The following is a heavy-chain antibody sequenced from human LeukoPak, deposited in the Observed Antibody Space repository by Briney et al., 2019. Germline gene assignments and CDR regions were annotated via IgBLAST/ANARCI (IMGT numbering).Heavy chain of an antibody. CDR1: GYSISSGYY. D-gene: IGHD6-13*01. Sequence: SETLSLTCSVSGYSISSGYYWGWIRQPPGKGLEWIGTMYLSGSTYYTPSLRSRVTISIDTSTNEVSLRLTSVAATDTAVYFCARAPRQSSWYDSWGQGTLVTVSS. V-gene: IGHV4-38-2*02. J-gene: IGHJ5*01. CDR2: MYLSGST. CDR3: ARAPRQSSWYDS.